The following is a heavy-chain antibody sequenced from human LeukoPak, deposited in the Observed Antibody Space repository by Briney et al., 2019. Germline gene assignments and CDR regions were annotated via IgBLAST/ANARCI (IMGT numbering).Heavy chain of an antibody. D-gene: IGHD1-26*01. CDR2: INAGNGNT. Sequence: GASVKVSCKASGYTFTSYAIHWVRQAPGQRLEWMGWINAGNGNTKYSQKFQGRVTITRDTSASTAYMELSSLRSEDTAVYYCARGPIVGPTGGAFDIWGQGTMVTVSS. CDR3: ARGPIVGPTGGAFDI. J-gene: IGHJ3*02. CDR1: GYTFTSYA. V-gene: IGHV1-3*01.